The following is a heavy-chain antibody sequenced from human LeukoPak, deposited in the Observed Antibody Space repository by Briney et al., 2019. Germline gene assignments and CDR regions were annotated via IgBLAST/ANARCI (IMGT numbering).Heavy chain of an antibody. CDR2: IWPDDSDK. Sequence: GESLKISCKGSGYSFTSYWIGWVRQVPGKGLEWMGLIWPDDSDKRYSPSFQGQVTISADKSISTAYLQWSSLKASDTAMYCCARRGKDGYRVVDYWGQGTLVTVSS. J-gene: IGHJ4*02. V-gene: IGHV5-51*01. CDR3: ARRGKDGYRVVDY. CDR1: GYSFTSYW. D-gene: IGHD5-24*01.